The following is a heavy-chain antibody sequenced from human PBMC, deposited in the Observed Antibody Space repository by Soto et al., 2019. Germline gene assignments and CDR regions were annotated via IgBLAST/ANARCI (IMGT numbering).Heavy chain of an antibody. V-gene: IGHV1-24*01. J-gene: IGHJ3*01. D-gene: IGHD5-18*01. CDR1: GYILIESS. CDR2: FDPEDGER. Sequence: QVQLVQSGAEVKKPGASVRVSCKVSGYILIESSMHWVRQAPGKGLEGMGGFDPEDGERIYAQNFKGRVTMTEDTSTDTAYMELSSLRSEDTAVYYCGTNAQLLIPTHDALALWGQWTLVIVSS. CDR3: GTNAQLLIPTHDALAL.